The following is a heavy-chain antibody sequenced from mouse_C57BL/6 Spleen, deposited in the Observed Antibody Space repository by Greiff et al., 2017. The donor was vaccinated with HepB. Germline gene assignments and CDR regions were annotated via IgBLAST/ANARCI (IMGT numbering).Heavy chain of an antibody. Sequence: VQLQQSGAELVRPGASVTLSCKASGYTFTDYEMHWVKQTPVHGLEWIGAIDPETGGTAYNQKFEGKAILTADKSSSTAYMELRSLTSEDSAVYYCIRGDYGFDYWGQGTTLTVSS. CDR2: IDPETGGT. CDR1: GYTFTDYE. V-gene: IGHV1-15*01. CDR3: IRGDYGFDY. J-gene: IGHJ2*01. D-gene: IGHD1-1*01.